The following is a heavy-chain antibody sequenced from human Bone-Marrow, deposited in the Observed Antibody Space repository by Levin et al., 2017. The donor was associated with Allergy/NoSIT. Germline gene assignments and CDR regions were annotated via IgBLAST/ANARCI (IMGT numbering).Heavy chain of an antibody. CDR2: MYRGGST. D-gene: IGHD3-10*01. CDR1: GITVSDNY. Sequence: SCATSGITVSDNYMSWVRQAPGKGLEWVAVMYRGGSTYYGGSVKGRFTIVRDDSKNMVHLEMNGLRVDDTAVYYCAVLVRGVANWFDPWGQGALVIVSS. J-gene: IGHJ5*02. CDR3: AVLVRGVANWFDP. V-gene: IGHV3-53*01.